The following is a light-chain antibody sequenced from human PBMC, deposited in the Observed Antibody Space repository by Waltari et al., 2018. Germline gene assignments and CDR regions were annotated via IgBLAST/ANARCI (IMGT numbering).Light chain of an antibody. CDR3: QKYDFLPAT. V-gene: IGKV3-20*01. CDR1: QGVGKY. J-gene: IGKJ1*01. CDR2: HAS. Sequence: EIVLTQSPGTLSLSPGERATLSYRASQGVGKYLAWYQQRPGQAPRLLRYHASIRATGIPDRFSGSGFGTDFSLTISRLEPEDFAVYYCQKYDFLPATFGQGTTVEIK.